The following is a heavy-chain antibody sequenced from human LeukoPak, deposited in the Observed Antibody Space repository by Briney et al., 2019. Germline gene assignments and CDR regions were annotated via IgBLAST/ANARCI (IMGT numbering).Heavy chain of an antibody. D-gene: IGHD1-26*01. CDR2: ISGSGGST. V-gene: IGHV3-23*01. CDR3: AKAEGIVGATVNY. J-gene: IGHJ4*02. Sequence: GGSLRLSCEASGFTFSSYAMSWVRQARGKGLEWVSAISGSGGSTYYADSVKGRFTISRDNSKNTLYLQMNSLRAEDTAVYYCAKAEGIVGATVNYWGQGTLVTVSS. CDR1: GFTFSSYA.